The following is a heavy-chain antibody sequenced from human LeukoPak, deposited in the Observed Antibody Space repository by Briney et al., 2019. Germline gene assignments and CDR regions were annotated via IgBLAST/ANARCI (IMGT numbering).Heavy chain of an antibody. CDR1: GFTFSSYN. D-gene: IGHD6-13*01. V-gene: IGHV3-21*01. CDR3: ARDTHSGSWYWNY. J-gene: IGHJ4*02. Sequence: GGTLRLSCAASGFTFSSYNMNWVRQPPGKGLEWVSSISSSSSYIYYADSVRGRFTISRDNAKNSLYLQMSSLRAEDTAVYYCARDTHSGSWYWNYWGQGTLVTVSS. CDR2: ISSSSSYI.